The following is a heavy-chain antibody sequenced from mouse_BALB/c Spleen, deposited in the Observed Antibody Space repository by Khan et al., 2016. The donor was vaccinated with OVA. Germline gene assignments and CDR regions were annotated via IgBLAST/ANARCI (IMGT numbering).Heavy chain of an antibody. V-gene: IGHV1-4*01. Sequence: VQLQQSGAELARPGASVKMSCKASGYTFTSHPIHWVKQSPGQDLEWIGYITPRSGYSNYNQKFNDKATLTADKSYSTASMQLSGLTSEDAAVYYCARLTAGDALDYWGQGTSVTVSS. J-gene: IGHJ4*01. CDR3: ARLTAGDALDY. CDR1: GYTFTSHP. CDR2: ITPRSGYS. D-gene: IGHD1-2*01.